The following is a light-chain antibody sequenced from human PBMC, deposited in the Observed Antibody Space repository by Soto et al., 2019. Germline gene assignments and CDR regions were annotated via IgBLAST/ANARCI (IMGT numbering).Light chain of an antibody. J-gene: IGKJ1*01. Sequence: DIQMTQSPSSLSASVGDRVTITCRASQSISSYLNWYQQKPGKAPKLRIYAASSLQSGVPSRFSGSGSGTDFTLTISSLQPEDFATYYCQQSYSTPPTFGQGTKVKIK. CDR1: QSISSY. CDR2: AAS. CDR3: QQSYSTPPT. V-gene: IGKV1-39*01.